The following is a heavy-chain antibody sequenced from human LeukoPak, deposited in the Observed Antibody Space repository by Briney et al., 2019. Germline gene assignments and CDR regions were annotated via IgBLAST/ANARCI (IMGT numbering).Heavy chain of an antibody. V-gene: IGHV1-69-2*01. J-gene: IGHJ4*02. CDR3: ATGTFYDSSGLHY. CDR1: GYTFTDYY. Sequence: ASVKVSCXVSGYTFTDYYMHWVQQAPGKGLEWMGLVDPEDGETIYAEKFQGRVTITADTSTDTAYMELSSLRSEDTAVYYCATGTFYDSSGLHYWGQGTLVAVSS. D-gene: IGHD3-22*01. CDR2: VDPEDGET.